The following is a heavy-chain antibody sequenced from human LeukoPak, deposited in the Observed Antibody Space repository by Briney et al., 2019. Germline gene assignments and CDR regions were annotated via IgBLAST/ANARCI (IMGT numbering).Heavy chain of an antibody. V-gene: IGHV4-59*01. Sequence: SETLSLTCTVSGGSLNLFYWTWIRQSPEKGLEWIGCISYTGTTYYNPSLKSRVAISLDTSKNHFSLNLRSATAADTAAYYCARNFARNSGDYGNDGFDIWGLGTMVTASS. J-gene: IGHJ3*02. CDR1: GGSLNLFY. CDR2: ISYTGTT. D-gene: IGHD4-17*01. CDR3: ARNFARNSGDYGNDGFDI.